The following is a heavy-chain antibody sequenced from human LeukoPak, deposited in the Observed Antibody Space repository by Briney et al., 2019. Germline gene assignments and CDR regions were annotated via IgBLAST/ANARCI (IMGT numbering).Heavy chain of an antibody. V-gene: IGHV3-23*01. CDR3: AKALDGYNWVGAVLDY. J-gene: IGHJ4*02. CDR2: ISGSGGST. CDR1: GFTFSSYA. D-gene: IGHD5-24*01. Sequence: GGSLRLSCAASGFTFSSYAMSWVRQAPGKGLEWVSAISGSGGSTYYADSVKGRFTISRDNSKNTLYLQMNSQRAEDTAVYYCAKALDGYNWVGAVLDYWGQGTLVTVSS.